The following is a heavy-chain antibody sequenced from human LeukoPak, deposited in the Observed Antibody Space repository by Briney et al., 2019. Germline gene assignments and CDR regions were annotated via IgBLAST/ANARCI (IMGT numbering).Heavy chain of an antibody. CDR1: GGSISRYY. Sequence: AETLSLTCTVSGGSISRYYWSWIRQPPGKGLEWIGYIYYSGSTKYNPSLKSRVTISVDTSKNQISLKLSSVTAADTAVYYCAREVSSSWYVYWFDPWGQGTLVTVSS. CDR3: AREVSSSWYVYWFDP. V-gene: IGHV4-59*01. J-gene: IGHJ5*02. D-gene: IGHD6-13*01. CDR2: IYYSGST.